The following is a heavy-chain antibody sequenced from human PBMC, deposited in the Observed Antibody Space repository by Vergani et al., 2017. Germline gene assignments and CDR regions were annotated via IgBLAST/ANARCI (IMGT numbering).Heavy chain of an antibody. CDR3: ARQGYYDSSGYYYAQFDY. CDR1: GGSINSGSYY. CDR2: IYYSGST. J-gene: IGHJ4*02. V-gene: IGHV4-39*01. D-gene: IGHD3-22*01. Sequence: QVQLQESGPGLLKPSQTLSLTCNVSGGSINSGSYYWGWIRQPPGKGLEWIGSIYYSGSTYYNPSLKSRVTISVDTSKNQFSLKLSSVTAADTAVYYCARQGYYDSSGYYYAQFDYWGQGTLVTVSS.